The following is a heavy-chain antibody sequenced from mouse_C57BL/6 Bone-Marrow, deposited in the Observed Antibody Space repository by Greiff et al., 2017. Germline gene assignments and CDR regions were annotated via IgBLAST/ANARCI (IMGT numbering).Heavy chain of an antibody. J-gene: IGHJ3*01. Sequence: VQLQQSGAELVRPGTSVQMSCKASGYTFPNYWIGWAKQRPGHGLEWIGDIYPGGGYTNYNEKFKGKATLTADKSSSTAYMQFSSLTSEDSAIYYCARSFTTVAPWFAYWGQGTLVTVSA. CDR2: IYPGGGYT. D-gene: IGHD1-1*01. CDR3: ARSFTTVAPWFAY. V-gene: IGHV1-63*01. CDR1: GYTFPNYW.